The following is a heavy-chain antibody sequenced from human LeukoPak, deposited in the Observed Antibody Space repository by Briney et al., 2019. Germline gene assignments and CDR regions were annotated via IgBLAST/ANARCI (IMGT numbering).Heavy chain of an antibody. CDR3: VRGLTFDN. Sequence: ASVKVSCKASGYTFTDYYMHWVRQAPGQGLEWMGWINPNSGGANYAQKFQGRVTMTRDKSITTVYMELTRLTSDDTAMYYCVRGLTFDNWGQGTLVTVSS. J-gene: IGHJ4*02. CDR1: GYTFTDYY. CDR2: INPNSGGA. V-gene: IGHV1-2*02.